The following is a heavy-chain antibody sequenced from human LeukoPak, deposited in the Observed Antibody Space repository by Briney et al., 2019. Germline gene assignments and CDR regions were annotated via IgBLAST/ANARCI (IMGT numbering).Heavy chain of an antibody. V-gene: IGHV4-38-2*02. CDR3: ARDSGYPDY. Sequence: PSETLSLTCAVSGYSISSGYYWGWIRQPPGKGLEWIGSIYHSGSTYYNPSLKSRVTISVDTSKNQFSLKLSSVTAADTAVYYCARDSGYPDYWGQGTLVTVSS. D-gene: IGHD3-22*01. CDR1: GYSISSGYY. J-gene: IGHJ4*02. CDR2: IYHSGST.